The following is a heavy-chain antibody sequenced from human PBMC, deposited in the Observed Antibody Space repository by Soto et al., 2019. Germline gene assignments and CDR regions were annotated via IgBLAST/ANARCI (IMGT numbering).Heavy chain of an antibody. V-gene: IGHV3-7*01. J-gene: IGHJ4*02. Sequence: EVQLMESGGGLVQPGGSLRLSCAASGFTFSTYWMDWVRQTPGKGLEWVANINQDGSEKNYVDSVKGRFTIYSDNAKNSLYLQMSSLTAEDSALYYCSRSLNSWGQGTLVTVSS. CDR2: INQDGSEK. CDR1: GFTFSTYW. CDR3: SRSLNS.